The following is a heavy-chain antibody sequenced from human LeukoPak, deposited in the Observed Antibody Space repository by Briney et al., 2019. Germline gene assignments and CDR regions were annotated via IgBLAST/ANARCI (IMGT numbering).Heavy chain of an antibody. CDR2: IILDGSNK. J-gene: IGHJ4*02. CDR1: GFTVSSNG. V-gene: IGHV3-30*18. Sequence: PGGCLSLARSASGFTVSSNGTEWVRPDPGKGRGWGAVIILDGSNKYYEDPVKGRFTISRDNSKNTLYLQMNSLRAEDTAVYYCAKDMGRKWRGYSYGCDYWGQGTLVTVSS. CDR3: AKDMGRKWRGYSYGCDY. D-gene: IGHD5-18*01.